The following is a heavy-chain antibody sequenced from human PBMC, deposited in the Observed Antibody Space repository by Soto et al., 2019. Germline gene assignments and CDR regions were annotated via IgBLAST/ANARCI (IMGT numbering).Heavy chain of an antibody. V-gene: IGHV1-8*01. J-gene: IGHJ6*02. CDR2: MNPNSGNT. D-gene: IGHD5-18*01. CDR1: GYTFTSYD. CDR3: ARETAMVDYYYDGMDV. Sequence: QVQLVQSGAEVKKPGASVKVSCKASGYTFTSYDINWVRQATGQGLEWMGWMNPNSGNTGYAQKFQGRGTMTRNTSISTAYIGLSSLRSEDTAVYYGARETAMVDYYYDGMDVWGHGTTVTVSS.